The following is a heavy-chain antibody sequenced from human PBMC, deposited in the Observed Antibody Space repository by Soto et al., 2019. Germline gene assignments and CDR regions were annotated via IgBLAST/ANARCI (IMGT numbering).Heavy chain of an antibody. V-gene: IGHV1-2*02. CDR2: INPKSGGT. CDR3: ARDLAKGGGSAGFDY. D-gene: IGHD1-26*01. Sequence: QVQLVQSGAEVKKPGASVNVSCKASGYTFTVYYMHWVRQAPGQGLEWMGWINPKSGGTMYPQKFQGRVTMTWDTSISTAYMALTRLRSDDTAVDYCARDLAKGGGSAGFDYWGQVTLVTVSS. CDR1: GYTFTVYY. J-gene: IGHJ4*02.